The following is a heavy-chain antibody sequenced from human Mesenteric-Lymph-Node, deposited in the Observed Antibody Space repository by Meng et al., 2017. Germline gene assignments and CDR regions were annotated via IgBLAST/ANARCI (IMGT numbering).Heavy chain of an antibody. J-gene: IGHJ4*02. D-gene: IGHD6-6*01. Sequence: VGPGCGLVQPGVSLRRSWSPSGSAFSSYAMGWVRQVPGKGLEWVSAISGSGGSTYYADYVKGRFTISRDNSKNTLYLQMNSLRAEDTAVYYCAKDRVVAARPSYFDYWGQGTLVTVSS. CDR3: AKDRVVAARPSYFDY. CDR1: GSAFSSYA. V-gene: IGHV3-23*04. CDR2: ISGSGGST.